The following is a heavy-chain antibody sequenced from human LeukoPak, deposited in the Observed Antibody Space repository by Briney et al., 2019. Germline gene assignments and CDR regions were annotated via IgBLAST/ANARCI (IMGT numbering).Heavy chain of an antibody. Sequence: ASVKVSCKASGDTFTSYAISWVRQAPGQGLEWMGGIIPIFGTANYAQKFQGRVTITADKSTSTAYMELSSLRSEDTAVYYCAREGSYYGSGRSPRPFDYGGQGTLVTVP. D-gene: IGHD3-10*01. CDR3: AREGSYYGSGRSPRPFDY. V-gene: IGHV1-69*06. J-gene: IGHJ4*02. CDR2: IIPIFGTA. CDR1: GDTFTSYA.